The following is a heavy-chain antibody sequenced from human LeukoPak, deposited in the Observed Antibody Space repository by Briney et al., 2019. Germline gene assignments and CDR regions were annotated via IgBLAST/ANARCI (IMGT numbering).Heavy chain of an antibody. Sequence: PGGSLRLSCAASGFTVSSNYMSWVRQAPGKGLEWVSSISGSGGSTYSADSVKGRFTISRDNSKNTLYLQMNSLRAEDTAVYYCARGVLRYFDYWGQGTLVTVSS. CDR3: ARGVLRYFDY. CDR1: GFTVSSNY. D-gene: IGHD3-9*01. CDR2: ISGSGGST. J-gene: IGHJ4*02. V-gene: IGHV3-23*01.